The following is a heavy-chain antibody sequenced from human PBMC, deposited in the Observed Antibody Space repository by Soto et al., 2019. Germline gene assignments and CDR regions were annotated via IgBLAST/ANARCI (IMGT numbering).Heavy chain of an antibody. CDR3: ARGKKTSSGWYGYFQH. Sequence: EASVKVSCKTSGYFFSSFGISWVRQAPGQGLEWMGWISAYNGNTNYAQKLQGRVTMTTDTSTSTAYMELRSLRSDDTAVYYCARGKKTSSGWYGYFQHWGQGTLVTVSS. CDR2: ISAYNGNT. J-gene: IGHJ1*01. V-gene: IGHV1-18*01. D-gene: IGHD6-19*01. CDR1: GYFFSSFG.